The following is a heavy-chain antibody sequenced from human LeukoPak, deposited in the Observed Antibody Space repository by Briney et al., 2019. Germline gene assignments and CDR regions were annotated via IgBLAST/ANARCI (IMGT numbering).Heavy chain of an antibody. V-gene: IGHV1-69*06. CDR1: GGTFSNYA. CDR3: ASGPCPCSGGSRYSYYYYYMDV. D-gene: IGHD2-15*01. Sequence: SSVKVSCKASGGTFSNYAISWVRQAPGQGLEWMGGIIPIFGTANYAQKFRGRVTITADKSTRTAYMELSSLRSEDTAVYYCASGPCPCSGGSRYSYYYYYMDVWGKGTTATISS. J-gene: IGHJ6*03. CDR2: IIPIFGTA.